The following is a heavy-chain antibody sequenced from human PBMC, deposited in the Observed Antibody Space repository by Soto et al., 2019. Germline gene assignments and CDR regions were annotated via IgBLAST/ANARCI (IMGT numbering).Heavy chain of an antibody. CDR1: GYTFTSYF. CDR3: ARGLRHYTKFDY. V-gene: IGHV1-46*01. Sequence: ASVKVSCTASGYTFTSYFIHWVRQAPGQGLEWMGIINPSSGSTDYAQKFQGRVSMTRDTSTSTVYMELSSLRSDDTAVYYCARGLRHYTKFDYGGQGTLVTVS. D-gene: IGHD4-4*01. CDR2: INPSSGST. J-gene: IGHJ4*02.